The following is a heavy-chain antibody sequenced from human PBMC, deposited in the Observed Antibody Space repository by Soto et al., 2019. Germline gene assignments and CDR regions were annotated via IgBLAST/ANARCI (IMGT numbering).Heavy chain of an antibody. J-gene: IGHJ5*02. CDR3: ARHVRGAVTMNWFDL. D-gene: IGHD3-10*02. CDR1: GGSISSIHYY. CDR2: IYHSGDT. Sequence: PSETLSLTCTVSGGSISSIHYYWGWIRQSPGMGLEWIGSIYHSGDTYDNPSLKSRLTMSVDTSKNQFSLKLTSVFAADTAVYYCARHVRGAVTMNWFDLWGQGTLVTAPQ. V-gene: IGHV4-39*01.